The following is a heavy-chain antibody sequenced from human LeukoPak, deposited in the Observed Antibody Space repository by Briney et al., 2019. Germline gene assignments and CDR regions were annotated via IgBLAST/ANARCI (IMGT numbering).Heavy chain of an antibody. CDR3: ARLRVPIYSGWLDY. Sequence: GESLKISCKGSGYSFTNYWIGWVRQMPGKGLEWMGIIYPGDSDTRYSPSFQGQVTISADKSISTAYLQWSSLKASDTAMYYCARLRVPIYSGWLDYWGQGTLATVSS. J-gene: IGHJ4*02. D-gene: IGHD6-19*01. V-gene: IGHV5-51*01. CDR1: GYSFTNYW. CDR2: IYPGDSDT.